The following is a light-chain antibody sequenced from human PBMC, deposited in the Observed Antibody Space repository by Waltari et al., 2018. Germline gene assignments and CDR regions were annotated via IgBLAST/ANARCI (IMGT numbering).Light chain of an antibody. Sequence: EIALTQSPGTLSLSPGETATLPCRASQRVSSNYLAWYPQKPDQAPRLLIYGSTTRATDIPMRFSGSGSGTDFTLTISRLEPEDFAVYCCQQDDNSLWTFGQGTKVEIK. CDR1: QRVSSNY. CDR2: GST. J-gene: IGKJ1*01. V-gene: IGKV3-20*01. CDR3: QQDDNSLWT.